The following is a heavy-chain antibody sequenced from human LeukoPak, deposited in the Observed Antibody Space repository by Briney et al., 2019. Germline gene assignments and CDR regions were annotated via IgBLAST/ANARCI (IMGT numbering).Heavy chain of an antibody. CDR3: ARGVSSYGYDYYYGMDV. CDR1: GFTFSGYD. Sequence: GGSLRLSCAASGFTFSGYDMHWVREAPGKGREWVAMISYDGSNTDYADSVKGRVTISRDNSKNTLYLQMNSLRAEDTAVCYCARGVSSYGYDYYYGMDVWGQGTTVTVS. V-gene: IGHV3-30-3*01. D-gene: IGHD3-16*01. J-gene: IGHJ6*02. CDR2: ISYDGSNT.